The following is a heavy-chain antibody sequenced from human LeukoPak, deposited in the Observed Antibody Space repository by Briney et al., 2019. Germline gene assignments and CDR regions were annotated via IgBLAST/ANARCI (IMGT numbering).Heavy chain of an antibody. CDR1: GGTFSSYA. V-gene: IGHV1-69*01. J-gene: IGHJ6*04. CDR3: ARGNYGPYPKDV. Sequence: RASVKVSCKASGGTFSSYAISWVRQAPGQGLEWMGGIIPIFGTANYAQKFQGRVTITADESTSTAYMELSSLRSEDTAVYYCARGNYGPYPKDVWGKGTTVTVSS. D-gene: IGHD4-17*01. CDR2: IIPIFGTA.